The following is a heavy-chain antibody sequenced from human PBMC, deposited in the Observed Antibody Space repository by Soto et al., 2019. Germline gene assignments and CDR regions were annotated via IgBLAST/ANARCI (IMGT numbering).Heavy chain of an antibody. CDR3: GRGYSGSQGQLAVDY. J-gene: IGHJ4*02. CDR1: GFSVSSNY. Sequence: EVHLVETGGGLIQPGGSLRLSCAASGFSVSSNYMSWVRQAPGKGLEWVSVIYSGGITYYGDSVKGRFTISRDNSKNTLYLQRNSRRAEDTAVDYCGRGYSGSQGQLAVDYWGQGTLVTVSS. CDR2: IYSGGIT. D-gene: IGHD1-26*01. V-gene: IGHV3-53*02.